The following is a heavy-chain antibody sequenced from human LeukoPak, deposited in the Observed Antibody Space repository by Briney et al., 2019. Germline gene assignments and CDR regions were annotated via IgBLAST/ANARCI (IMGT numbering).Heavy chain of an antibody. CDR3: ARLYYDSSGYYQICYFDY. V-gene: IGHV4-30-2*03. D-gene: IGHD3-22*01. CDR2: IYYSGST. Sequence: SQTLSLTSTVSGGSISSGSYYWTWIRQPAGKGLEWIGSIYYSGSTYYNPSLKSRVTIAVDTSKNQFSLNLSSVTAADSAVYYCARLYYDSSGYYQICYFDYWGQGTLVTVSS. J-gene: IGHJ4*02. CDR1: GGSISSGSYY.